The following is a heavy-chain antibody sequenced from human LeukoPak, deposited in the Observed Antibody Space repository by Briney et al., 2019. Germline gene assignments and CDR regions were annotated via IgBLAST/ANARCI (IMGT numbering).Heavy chain of an antibody. J-gene: IGHJ4*02. Sequence: GGSLRLSCAASGFTFSSYWMHWVRQAPGKGLVWVSRINSDGSSTSYADSVKGRFTISRDTSKNTVYLQMNSLRGEDTAVYYCASWPGAWYGEDSWGQGTLVTVSS. CDR2: INSDGSST. CDR1: GFTFSSYW. V-gene: IGHV3-74*01. D-gene: IGHD3-10*01. CDR3: ASWPGAWYGEDS.